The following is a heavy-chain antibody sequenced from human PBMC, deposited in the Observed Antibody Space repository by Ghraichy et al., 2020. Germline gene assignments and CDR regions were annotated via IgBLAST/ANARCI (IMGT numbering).Heavy chain of an antibody. J-gene: IGHJ4*02. CDR2: IRNRPNNYAT. Sequence: GGSLRLSCAASGFTFSGSAMHWVRQASGKGLEWVGRIRNRPNNYATAYAASVKGRFTISRDDSKNMAYLQMNSLKTEDTAVYYCTRQGGYSGYDGHWGQGTLVTVSS. CDR3: TRQGGYSGYDGH. V-gene: IGHV3-73*01. CDR1: GFTFSGSA. D-gene: IGHD5-12*01.